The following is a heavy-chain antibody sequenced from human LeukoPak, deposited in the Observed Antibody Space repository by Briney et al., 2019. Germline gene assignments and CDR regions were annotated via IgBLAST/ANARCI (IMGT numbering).Heavy chain of an antibody. CDR2: INPSGGST. CDR1: GYTFTSYY. Sequence: ASVKVSCKASGYTFTSYYMHWVRQAPGQGLEWMGIINPSGGSTSYAQKFQGRVTMTRDTSTSTIYMELSSLRSEDTAVYYCVRDKTDSSTYSWFDPWGQGTLVTVSS. J-gene: IGHJ5*02. CDR3: VRDKTDSSTYSWFDP. V-gene: IGHV1-46*01. D-gene: IGHD6-13*01.